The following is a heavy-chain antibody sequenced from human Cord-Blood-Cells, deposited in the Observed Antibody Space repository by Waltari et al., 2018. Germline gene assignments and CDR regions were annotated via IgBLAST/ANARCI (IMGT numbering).Heavy chain of an antibody. Sequence: QVQLVQSGAEVKKPGASVKVSCKASGYTFTSYGISWVRQAPGQGLEWMGWISAYNGKPNYAQKLQGRVTMTTDTSTSTAYMELRSLRSDDTAVYYCARANRGRYYGSGSYYNGFDYWGQGTLVTVSS. D-gene: IGHD3-10*01. V-gene: IGHV1-18*01. CDR3: ARANRGRYYGSGSYYNGFDY. CDR1: GYTFTSYG. J-gene: IGHJ4*02. CDR2: ISAYNGKP.